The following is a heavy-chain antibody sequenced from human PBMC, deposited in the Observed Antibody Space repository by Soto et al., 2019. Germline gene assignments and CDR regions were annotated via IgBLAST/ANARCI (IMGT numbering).Heavy chain of an antibody. CDR2: TYYRSKWYN. J-gene: IGHJ3*02. V-gene: IGHV6-1*01. CDR1: GDSASRNSAA. Sequence: QSQTLSLTCAISGDSASRNSAAWNWIRQSPSRGLEWLGRTYYRSKWYNDYAVSVKNRITINPDTSKNLFSLQLNSVTPEDTAVYYCGRAPANWGSYEAFDIWGQGTMVTVSS. CDR3: GRAPANWGSYEAFDI. D-gene: IGHD7-27*01.